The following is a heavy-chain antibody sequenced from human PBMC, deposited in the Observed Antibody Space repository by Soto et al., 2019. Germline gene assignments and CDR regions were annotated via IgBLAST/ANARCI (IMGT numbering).Heavy chain of an antibody. V-gene: IGHV3-33*01. Sequence: GGPLRLSCATSGFTFNAYGMNWLREAPAKGLECVAFIWYDGSNKYYADSVKGRFAVSRDNSKNIVYLQMKSLRGEDTAVYYCARVGVAGTTAHFDYWGQGTLVTVSS. D-gene: IGHD1-1*01. CDR2: IWYDGSNK. CDR1: GFTFNAYG. CDR3: ARVGVAGTTAHFDY. J-gene: IGHJ4*02.